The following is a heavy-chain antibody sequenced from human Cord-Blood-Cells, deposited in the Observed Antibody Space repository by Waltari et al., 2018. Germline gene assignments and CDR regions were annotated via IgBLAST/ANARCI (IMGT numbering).Heavy chain of an antibody. D-gene: IGHD3-22*01. CDR2: ISYDGSNK. J-gene: IGHJ4*02. CDR1: GFTFSSYS. CDR3: ARAGYDSSGYYFDY. Sequence: QVQLVESGGGVVQPGRSLRLSCAASGFTFSSYSMHWVRQVPGKGLEWVAVISYDGSNKNYADSVKGRFTISRDNSKNTLYLQMNSLRAEDTAVYYCARAGYDSSGYYFDYWGQGTLVTVSS. V-gene: IGHV3-30*04.